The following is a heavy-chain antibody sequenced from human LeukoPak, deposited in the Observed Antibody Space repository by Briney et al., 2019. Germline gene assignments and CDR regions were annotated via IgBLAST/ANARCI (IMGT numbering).Heavy chain of an antibody. J-gene: IGHJ4*02. V-gene: IGHV3-33*06. D-gene: IGHD3-16*01. CDR2: IWYDGSNK. Sequence: GGSLRLSCAASGFTFSSYGMHWVRQAPGKGLEWVAVIWYDGSNKFYADSVKGRFIISRDNSKNTLHLQMNSLRAEDTAVYYCAKGGDLITYFNYWGQGTLVTVSS. CDR1: GFTFSSYG. CDR3: AKGGDLITYFNY.